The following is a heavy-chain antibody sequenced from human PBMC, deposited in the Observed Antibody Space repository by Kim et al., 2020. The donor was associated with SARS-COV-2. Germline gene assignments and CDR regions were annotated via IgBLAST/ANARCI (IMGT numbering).Heavy chain of an antibody. CDR3: ARAGYSSSWYGGYYYYGMDV. J-gene: IGHJ6*02. V-gene: IGHV3-21*01. CDR2: ISSSSSYI. D-gene: IGHD6-13*01. CDR1: GFTFSSYS. Sequence: GGSLRLSCAASGFTFSSYSMNWVRQAPGKGLQWVSSISSSSSYIYYADSVKGRFTISRDNAKNSLYLQMNSLRAEDTAVYYCARAGYSSSWYGGYYYYGMDVWGQGTTVTVSS.